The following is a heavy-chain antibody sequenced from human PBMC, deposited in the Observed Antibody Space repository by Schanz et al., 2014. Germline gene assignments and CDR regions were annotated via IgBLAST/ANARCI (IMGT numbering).Heavy chain of an antibody. CDR2: ISGSGGST. CDR3: ANNWNLDY. V-gene: IGHV3-23*01. D-gene: IGHD1-20*01. CDR1: GFTFSSYA. Sequence: EVQLLESGGGLVQPGGSLRLSCAASGFTFSSYAMTWVRQAPGMGLEWVSAISGSGGSTYYADSVKGRFTISRDNSKNTLYLQMNSLRPEDTAVYYCANNWNLDYWGQGTLVTVSS. J-gene: IGHJ4*02.